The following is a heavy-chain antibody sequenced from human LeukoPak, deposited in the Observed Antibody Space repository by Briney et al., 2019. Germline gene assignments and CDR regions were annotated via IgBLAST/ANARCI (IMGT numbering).Heavy chain of an antibody. Sequence: PGGSLRLSCAASGFTFSNSYMSWVRQAPGKGLEWVSLIYPSGNIYYADSVKGRFTISRDNSKNTLYLQMNSLRAEDTAVYYCARDTLDSSGWYEGDYWGQGTLVTVS. CDR3: ARDTLDSSGWYEGDY. CDR1: GFTFSNSY. V-gene: IGHV3-66*03. CDR2: IYPSGNI. D-gene: IGHD6-19*01. J-gene: IGHJ4*02.